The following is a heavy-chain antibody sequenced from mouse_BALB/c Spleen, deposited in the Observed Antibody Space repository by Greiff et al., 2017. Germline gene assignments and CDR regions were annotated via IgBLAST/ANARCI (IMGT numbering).Heavy chain of an antibody. Sequence: VQLQQPGAELVRPGASVKLSCKASGYTFTSYWINWVKQRPGQGLEWIGNIYPSDSYTNYNQKFKDKATLTVDKSSSTAYMQLSSPTSEDSAVYYCTRCPSLGLRDGNYAMDYWGQGTSVTVSS. J-gene: IGHJ4*01. CDR1: GYTFTSYW. V-gene: IGHV1-69*02. D-gene: IGHD3-1*01. CDR3: TRCPSLGLRDGNYAMDY. CDR2: IYPSDSYT.